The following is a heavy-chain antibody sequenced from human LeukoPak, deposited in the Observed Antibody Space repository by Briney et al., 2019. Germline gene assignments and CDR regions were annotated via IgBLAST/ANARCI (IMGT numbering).Heavy chain of an antibody. CDR1: GFTFSSYA. Sequence: GSLRLSCAASGFTFSSYAMNWVRQAPGKGLEWVSSISRNSSYIYYSDSVKGRFTISRDNAKNSLFLQMNSLRVEDTAMYYCARDSADGDFWSGFFDLWGRGTLVTVSS. D-gene: IGHD3-3*01. CDR2: ISRNSSYI. V-gene: IGHV3-21*06. CDR3: ARDSADGDFWSGFFDL. J-gene: IGHJ2*01.